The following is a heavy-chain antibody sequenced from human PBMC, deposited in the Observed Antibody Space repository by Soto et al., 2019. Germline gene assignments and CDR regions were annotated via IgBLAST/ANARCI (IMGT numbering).Heavy chain of an antibody. D-gene: IGHD2-21*02. CDR3: ARVGGNSGRYYFDY. V-gene: IGHV3-33*08. CDR2: IWYDGSNK. CDR1: GFTFSSYG. Sequence: VQLVESGGGLVKPGGSLRLSCAASGFTFSSYGMHWVRQAPGKGLEWVAVIWYDGSNKYYADSVKGRFTISRDNSKNTLYLQMNSLRAEDTAVYYCARVGGNSGRYYFDYWGQGTLVTVSS. J-gene: IGHJ4*02.